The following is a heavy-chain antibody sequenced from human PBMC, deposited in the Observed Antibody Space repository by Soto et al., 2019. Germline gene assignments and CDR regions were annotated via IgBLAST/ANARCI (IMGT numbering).Heavy chain of an antibody. CDR1: GFIFSAYN. J-gene: IGHJ4*02. Sequence: GGSLRLSCAASGFIFSAYNMNWVRQAPGKGLEWVSSISSSTTYIYYADSVKGRFTISRDNAKNSLYLQMNSLRAEDTAVYYCARGRLQFLEWLLSADFDSWGQGTLVTVSS. D-gene: IGHD3-3*01. CDR3: ARGRLQFLEWLLSADFDS. V-gene: IGHV3-21*01. CDR2: ISSSTTYI.